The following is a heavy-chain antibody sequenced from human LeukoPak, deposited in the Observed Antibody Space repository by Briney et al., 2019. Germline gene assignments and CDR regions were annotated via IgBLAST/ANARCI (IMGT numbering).Heavy chain of an antibody. Sequence: SETLSLTCTVSGGSISSYYWSWIRQPAGKGLEWIGRIYTSGSTNYNPSLKSRVTMSVDTSKNQFSLKLSSVTAADTAAYYCARVVAAAADYYFDYWGQGTLVTVSS. CDR3: ARVVAAAADYYFDY. D-gene: IGHD6-13*01. CDR1: GGSISSYY. V-gene: IGHV4-4*07. CDR2: IYTSGST. J-gene: IGHJ4*02.